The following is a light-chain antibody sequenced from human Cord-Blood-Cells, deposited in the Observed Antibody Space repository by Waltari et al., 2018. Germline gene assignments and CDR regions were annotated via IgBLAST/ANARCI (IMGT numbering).Light chain of an antibody. CDR2: WAS. CDR3: QQYYSTPWT. V-gene: IGKV4-1*01. J-gene: IGKJ1*01. Sequence: DIVMTQSPASLAVSLGERATINCKSSPSVLYSSNNKNYLAWYPQKPGQPPKLLIYWASTRESVVPDRFSGSGSGTDFTLTSSSLQAEDVAVYYCQQYYSTPWTFGQGTKVEIK. CDR1: PSVLYSSNNKNY.